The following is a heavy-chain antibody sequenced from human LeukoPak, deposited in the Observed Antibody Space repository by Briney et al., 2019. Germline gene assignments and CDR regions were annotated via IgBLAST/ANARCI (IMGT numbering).Heavy chain of an antibody. CDR3: ARAHDSGYYYGFDY. CDR2: IYSGGNT. D-gene: IGHD3-22*01. Sequence: GGSLRLSCAASGFTVSRNYMIWVRQAPGKGLEWVSLIYSGGNTYYADSVKGRFTISRDSSKNTLYLQTNSLRAEDTAVYYCARAHDSGYYYGFDYWGQGTLVTVSS. CDR1: GFTVSRNY. J-gene: IGHJ4*02. V-gene: IGHV3-53*01.